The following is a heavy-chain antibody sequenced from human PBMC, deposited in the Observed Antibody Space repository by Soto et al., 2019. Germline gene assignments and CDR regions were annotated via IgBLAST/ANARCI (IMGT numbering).Heavy chain of an antibody. J-gene: IGHJ6*02. D-gene: IGHD1-20*01. V-gene: IGHV1-69*12. CDR1: GGTFSSYA. Sequence: QVQLVQSGAEVKKPGSSMKVSCKASGGTFSSYAISWVRQAPGQGLEWMGGIIPIFGTADYAQKFHGRVTITADESTSTAYMELSSLRSEDTAVYYCARGITGTVTYYYGLDVWSQGITVTVSS. CDR3: ARGITGTVTYYYGLDV. CDR2: IIPIFGTA.